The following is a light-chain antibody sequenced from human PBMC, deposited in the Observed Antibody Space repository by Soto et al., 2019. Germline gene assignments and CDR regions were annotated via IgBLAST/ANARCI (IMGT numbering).Light chain of an antibody. CDR2: EVS. Sequence: QSALTQPASVSGSPGQSITISCTGTSSDVGDYNYVSWYQQHPGKAPRLMIFEVSNRPSGVSNRFSGSKSGNTASLTISRLQAEDEADYYCSSYTFSSPLVVFGGGTKLTVL. CDR3: SSYTFSSPLVV. V-gene: IGLV2-14*01. CDR1: SSDVGDYNY. J-gene: IGLJ2*01.